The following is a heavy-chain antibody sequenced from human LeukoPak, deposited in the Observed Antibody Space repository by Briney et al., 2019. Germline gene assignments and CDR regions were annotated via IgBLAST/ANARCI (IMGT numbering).Heavy chain of an antibody. CDR3: ARDPQRGVPDYFDY. V-gene: IGHV3-30-3*01. CDR1: GFTFSSYP. CDR2: ISYDGSTK. D-gene: IGHD6-25*01. J-gene: IGHJ4*02. Sequence: GGSLRLSCAASGFTFSSYPMHWVRQAPGKGLEWVSVISYDGSTKYYADSVKGRFTISRDSPKNTLYQQMDSLRADDTAMYYCARDPQRGVPDYFDYWGQGTLVTVSS.